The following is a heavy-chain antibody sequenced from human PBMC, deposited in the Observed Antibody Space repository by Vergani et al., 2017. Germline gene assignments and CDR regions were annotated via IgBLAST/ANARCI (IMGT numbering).Heavy chain of an antibody. CDR3: ASQERERGDY. Sequence: QVQLVQSGAEVKKPGSSVKVSCKASGGTFSRYAISWVRQAPGQGLEWMGRIIPILGIANYAQKFQGRVTITADKSTSTAYMELSSLRSEDTAVYYCASQERERGDYWGQGTLVTVSS. CDR1: GGTFSRYA. CDR2: IIPILGIA. J-gene: IGHJ4*02. D-gene: IGHD1-26*01. V-gene: IGHV1-69*04.